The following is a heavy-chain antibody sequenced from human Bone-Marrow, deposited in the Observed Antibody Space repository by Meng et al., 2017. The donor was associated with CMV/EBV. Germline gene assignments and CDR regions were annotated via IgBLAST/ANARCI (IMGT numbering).Heavy chain of an antibody. D-gene: IGHD2-2*01. CDR2: MNPNSGNT. CDR3: ATLEAISAAPRGGWFDP. CDR1: GYTFTSYD. J-gene: IGHJ5*02. V-gene: IGHV1-8*01. Sequence: ASGKVSCKASGYTFTSYDINWVRQATGQGLEWMGWMNPNSGNTGYAQKFQGRVTMTRNTSISTAYMELSSLRSEGTAVYYCATLEAISAAPRGGWFDPWGQGTLVTVSS.